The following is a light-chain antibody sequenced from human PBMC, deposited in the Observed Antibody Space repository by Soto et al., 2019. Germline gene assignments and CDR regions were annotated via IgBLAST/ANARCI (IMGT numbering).Light chain of an antibody. CDR2: GAS. V-gene: IGKV3-15*01. CDR1: QSVNSY. Sequence: ETVMRPSPATLHVSPGERATLSCRAGQSVNSYLAWYQQKPGQAPRLLIRGASAWATGIPARFSGSGSGTEVTLTISSLQSEDFAVYYCQQYNQLPLTFGGGTKVEI. CDR3: QQYNQLPLT. J-gene: IGKJ4*01.